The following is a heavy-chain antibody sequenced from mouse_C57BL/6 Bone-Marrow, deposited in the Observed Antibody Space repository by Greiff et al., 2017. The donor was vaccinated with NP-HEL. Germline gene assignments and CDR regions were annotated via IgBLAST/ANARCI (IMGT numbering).Heavy chain of an antibody. V-gene: IGHV1-4*01. J-gene: IGHJ4*01. Sequence: SGAELARPGASVKMSCKASGYTFTSYTMHWVKQRPGQGLEWIGYINPSSGYTKYNQKFKDKATLTADKSSSTAYMQLSSLTSEDSAVYYCARKELGYYYAMDYWGQGTSVTVSS. CDR3: ARKELGYYYAMDY. CDR1: GYTFTSYT. CDR2: INPSSGYT.